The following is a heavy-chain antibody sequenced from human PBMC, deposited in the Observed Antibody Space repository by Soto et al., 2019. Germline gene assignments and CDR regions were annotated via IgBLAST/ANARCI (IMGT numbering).Heavy chain of an antibody. V-gene: IGHV3-23*01. CDR1: GFTFSAYA. J-gene: IGHJ2*01. Sequence: EVQLLDSGGGLVQPGGSLRLSCAASGFTFSAYAMGWVRQAPGKGLEWVSTIHDDGSATHYADSVKGRFTISRDDSKNTPYAQMNSLRADDTAVYYCAKFEGHPLEYWYLDFWGRGTLVTVSS. CDR3: AKFEGHPLEYWYLDF. D-gene: IGHD1-1*01. CDR2: IHDDGSAT.